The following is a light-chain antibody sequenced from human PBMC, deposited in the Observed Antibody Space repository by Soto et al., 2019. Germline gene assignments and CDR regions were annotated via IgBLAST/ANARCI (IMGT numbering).Light chain of an antibody. Sequence: QSVLTQTPSASATPGQRVTISCSGTNSNIGSNTIAWYEQLPGTAPKRLIHSNNQRPSGGPDRFSASKSGTSASLAISGLQSEDEADYYCATWDDSLNGYAFGTGTKVTVL. CDR2: SNN. J-gene: IGLJ1*01. CDR1: NSNIGSNT. CDR3: ATWDDSLNGYA. V-gene: IGLV1-44*01.